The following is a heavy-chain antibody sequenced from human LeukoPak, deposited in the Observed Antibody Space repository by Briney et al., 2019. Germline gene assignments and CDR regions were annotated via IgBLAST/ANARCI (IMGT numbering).Heavy chain of an antibody. CDR2: INPSGGST. Sequence: ASVKVSCKASGYTFTSYYMHWVRQAPGQGLEWMGIINPSGGSTSYAQKFQGRVTMTRDTSTSTVYMELSSLRSEDTAVYYCARARDYYGSGSLGFDPWGLGTLVTVSS. CDR1: GYTFTSYY. CDR3: ARARDYYGSGSLGFDP. J-gene: IGHJ5*02. V-gene: IGHV1-46*01. D-gene: IGHD3-10*01.